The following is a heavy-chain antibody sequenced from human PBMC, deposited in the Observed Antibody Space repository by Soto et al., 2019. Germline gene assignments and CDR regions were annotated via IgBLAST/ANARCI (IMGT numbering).Heavy chain of an antibody. CDR3: ARSFGPPHYYGSGSYSR. J-gene: IGHJ4*02. CDR1: GYTFTGYY. V-gene: IGHV1-2*02. CDR2: INPNSGGT. D-gene: IGHD3-10*01. Sequence: ASVKVSCKASGYTFTGYYMHWVRQAPGQGLEWMGWINPNSGGTNYAQKFQGRVTMTRDTSISTAYMELSRLRSDDTAVYYCARSFGPPHYYGSGSYSRWGQGTLVTVSS.